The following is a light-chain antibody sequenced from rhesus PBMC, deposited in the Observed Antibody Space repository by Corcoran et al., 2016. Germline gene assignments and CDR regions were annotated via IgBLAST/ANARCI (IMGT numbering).Light chain of an antibody. J-gene: IGLJ1*01. V-gene: IGLV2S7*01. CDR3: FSYTPSGSFI. Sequence: QSGPTQLPTVSGSPGQSVTISCTGTTSDIGGYDYVSWFQHHPGKAPKLTIYGVRHRPSGVSDRFSGSKSGDTASLTISGLQAEDEADYYCFSYTPSGSFIFGSGTRLIVL. CDR1: TSDIGGYDY. CDR2: GVR.